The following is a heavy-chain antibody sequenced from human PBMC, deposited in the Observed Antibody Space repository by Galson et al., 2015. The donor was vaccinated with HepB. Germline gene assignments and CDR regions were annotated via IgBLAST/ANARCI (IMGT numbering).Heavy chain of an antibody. J-gene: IGHJ6*02. CDR1: GFTFKNYG. V-gene: IGHV3-21*01. D-gene: IGHD3-16*01. CDR2: ISTSSTYI. Sequence: SLRLSCAASGFTFKNYGINWVRQAPGEGLEWVSFISTSSTYIYYADSVKGRFTISRDNAKNSLSLQMNSLRAEDTAVYYCAAAYHNYARGSYYGLDVWGQGTTVTVSS. CDR3: AAAYHNYARGSYYGLDV.